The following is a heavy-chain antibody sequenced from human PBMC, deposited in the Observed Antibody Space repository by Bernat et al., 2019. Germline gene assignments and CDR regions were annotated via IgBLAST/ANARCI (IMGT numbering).Heavy chain of an antibody. J-gene: IGHJ4*02. CDR3: AKDPKSVVVPPSFDY. CDR1: GFTFSSYA. D-gene: IGHD2-2*01. CDR2: MSGSGGST. Sequence: EVQLLESGGGLVQPGGSLRLSCAASGFTFSSYAMSWVRKAPGTGLAWVSAMSGSGGSTYHADSVKGRFTICRDNSKNTLYLQMNSLRAEDTAVYYCAKDPKSVVVPPSFDYWGQGTLVTVSS. V-gene: IGHV3-23*01.